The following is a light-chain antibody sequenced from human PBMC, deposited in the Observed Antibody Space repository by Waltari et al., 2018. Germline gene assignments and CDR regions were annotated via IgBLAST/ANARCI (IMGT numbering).Light chain of an antibody. J-gene: IGLJ1*01. CDR1: SGYSNYK. Sequence: QPVLTQPPSASASLGASVTLTCTLSSGYSNYKVDWYHQRPGKGPRFVMRVGTGGIVGSKGDGIPDRFSVLGSGLIRYLTIKNIQEEDESDYHCGADHGSGSNFVYVFGTGTKVTVL. V-gene: IGLV9-49*01. CDR2: VGTGGIVG. CDR3: GADHGSGSNFVYV.